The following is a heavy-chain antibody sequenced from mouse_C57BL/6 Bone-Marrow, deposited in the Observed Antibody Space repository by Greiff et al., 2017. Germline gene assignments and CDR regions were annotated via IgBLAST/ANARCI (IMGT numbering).Heavy chain of an antibody. V-gene: IGHV1-82*01. J-gene: IGHJ2*01. Sequence: QVQLQQSGPELVKPGASVKISCKASGYAFSSSWMNWVKQRPGKGLEWIGRLYPGDGDTNYNGKFKGKATLTADKSSSTAYMQLSSLTSEDSAVYFCARRAGYWGQGTTLTVSS. CDR3: ARRAGY. D-gene: IGHD3-3*01. CDR2: LYPGDGDT. CDR1: GYAFSSSW.